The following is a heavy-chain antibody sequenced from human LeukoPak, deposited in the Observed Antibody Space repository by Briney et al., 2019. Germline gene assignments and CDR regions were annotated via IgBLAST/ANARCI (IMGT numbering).Heavy chain of an antibody. D-gene: IGHD1-26*01. Sequence: ASETLSLTCTVSGGSISSYYWSWIRQPPGKGLEWIGYIYYSGSTNYNPSLKSRVTISVDTSKYQFSLKLSSVTAADTAVYYCARAAWELPYYFDYWGQGTLVTVSS. J-gene: IGHJ4*02. CDR3: ARAAWELPYYFDY. CDR2: IYYSGST. V-gene: IGHV4-59*01. CDR1: GGSISSYY.